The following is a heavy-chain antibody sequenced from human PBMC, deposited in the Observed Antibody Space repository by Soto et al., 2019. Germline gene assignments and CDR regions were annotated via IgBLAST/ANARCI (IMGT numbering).Heavy chain of an antibody. D-gene: IGHD1-26*01. Sequence: PSETLSLTCTVAGASVSSGGFSWSWIRRPPGKGLEWIGSISYSGSTTYYPSLRSRVTISVDTSKNQFSLRLNSVTAADTAIYFCARVTFLIVGSVFSAPFDFWGQGTLVTVSS. CDR2: ISYSGST. J-gene: IGHJ4*02. CDR3: ARVTFLIVGSVFSAPFDF. CDR1: GASVSSGGFS. V-gene: IGHV4-61*08.